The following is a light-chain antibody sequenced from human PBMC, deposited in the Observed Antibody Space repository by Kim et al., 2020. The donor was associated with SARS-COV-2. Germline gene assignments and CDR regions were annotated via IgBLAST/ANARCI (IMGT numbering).Light chain of an antibody. Sequence: QAVVTQEPSLTVSPGGTVTLTCGSSTGAVTNDHYPYWFQQEPGQAPRTLIFDTHNRHSWTPARFSGSLLGGKAALTLSGAQPEDEAEYYCLLFYDGVRIFGGGTKLTVL. J-gene: IGLJ2*01. CDR1: TGAVTNDHY. V-gene: IGLV7-46*01. CDR2: DTH. CDR3: LLFYDGVRI.